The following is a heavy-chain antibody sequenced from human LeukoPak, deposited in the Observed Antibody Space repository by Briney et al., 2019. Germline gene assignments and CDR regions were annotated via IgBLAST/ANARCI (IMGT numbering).Heavy chain of an antibody. CDR3: ARHSTYYDSSIMRAFDI. V-gene: IGHV4-39*01. D-gene: IGHD3-22*01. CDR2: IYYSGST. Sequence: SETLSLTCTVSGGSISSSSYYWGWIRQPPGKGLEWIGSIYYSGSTYYNPSLKSRVTISVDTSKNQFSLKLSSVTAADTAVYYCARHSTYYDSSIMRAFDIWGQGTMVTVSS. J-gene: IGHJ3*02. CDR1: GGSISSSSYY.